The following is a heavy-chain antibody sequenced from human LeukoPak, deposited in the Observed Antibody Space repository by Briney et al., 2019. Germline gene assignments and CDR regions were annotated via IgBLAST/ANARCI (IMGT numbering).Heavy chain of an antibody. D-gene: IGHD3-16*01. Sequence: KVSCKASGYTFTSYGISWVRQAPGQGLEWMGIIYPGDSDTRYSPSFQGQVTISADKSISTAYLQWSSLKASDTAMYYCARHGATYDAFDIWGQGTMVTVSS. V-gene: IGHV5-51*01. CDR1: GYTFTSYG. CDR3: ARHGATYDAFDI. J-gene: IGHJ3*02. CDR2: IYPGDSDT.